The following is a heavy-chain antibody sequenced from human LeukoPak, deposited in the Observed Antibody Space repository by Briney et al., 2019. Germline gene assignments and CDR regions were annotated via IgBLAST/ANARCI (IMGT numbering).Heavy chain of an antibody. CDR2: ISTSGSRI. J-gene: IGHJ4*02. D-gene: IGHD2-15*01. V-gene: IGHV3-48*03. CDR3: ARDSSVVVVAATSDY. CDR1: GFTFSSHE. Sequence: GGSLRLSCAASGFTFSSHEMNWVRQAPGKGLEWVSYISTSGSRIYHADSVKGRFTISRDNAKNSLYLQMNSLRAEDTAVYYCARDSSVVVVAATSDYWGQGTLVTVSS.